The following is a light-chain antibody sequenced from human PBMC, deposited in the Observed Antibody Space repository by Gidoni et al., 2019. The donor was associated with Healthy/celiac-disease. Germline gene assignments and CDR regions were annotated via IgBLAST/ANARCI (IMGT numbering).Light chain of an antibody. CDR1: QGISSY. CDR2: AAS. CDR3: QQLNSYPLT. Sequence: DTQLTQSPSFLSPSVGDRVTITCRASQGISSYLAWYQQKPGKAPKLLFYAASILQSGVPSRFSGSGSGTEFTLTISSLQPEDFATYYCQQLNSYPLTFGGGTKVEIK. V-gene: IGKV1-9*01. J-gene: IGKJ4*01.